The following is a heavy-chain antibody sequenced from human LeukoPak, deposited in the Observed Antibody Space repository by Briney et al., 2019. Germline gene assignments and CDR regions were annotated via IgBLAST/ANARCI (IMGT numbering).Heavy chain of an antibody. Sequence: SETLSLTCTVSGGSISSNFRSWVRQPPGKGLEWIGYIYNNGNTRYNPSVKSRATILGDTSRNQFSLKLKSVTAADTAIYYCARAKPDWNPPDYWGQGILVTVSS. CDR1: GGSISSNF. J-gene: IGHJ4*02. V-gene: IGHV4-4*09. CDR2: IYNNGNT. D-gene: IGHD1-1*01. CDR3: ARAKPDWNPPDY.